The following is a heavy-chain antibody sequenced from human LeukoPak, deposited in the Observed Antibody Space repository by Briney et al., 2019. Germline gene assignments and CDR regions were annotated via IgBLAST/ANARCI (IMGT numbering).Heavy chain of an antibody. CDR3: ARSGSYGGNFDN. Sequence: PSETLSLTCTVSGASISNYYCSWIRQAPGKGLEWIGYIYYSGTTNYNPSLKSRVTISVDTSKNQFSLKQTSVTAADTAVYYCARSGSYGGNFDNWGQGTLVTVSS. CDR1: GASISNYY. J-gene: IGHJ4*02. CDR2: IYYSGTT. D-gene: IGHD1-26*01. V-gene: IGHV4-59*08.